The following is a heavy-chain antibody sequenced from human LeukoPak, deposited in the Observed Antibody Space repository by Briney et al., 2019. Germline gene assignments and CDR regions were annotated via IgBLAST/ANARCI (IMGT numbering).Heavy chain of an antibody. CDR1: GYTFTGYY. Sequence: ASVKVSCKASGYTFTGYYMHWVRQAPGQGLEWMGRINPNSGGTNYAQKFQGRVTMTRDTSISTAYVELSRLRSDDTAVYYCARGPSVGASPYDYWGQGTLVTVSS. D-gene: IGHD1-26*01. V-gene: IGHV1-2*06. CDR3: ARGPSVGASPYDY. J-gene: IGHJ4*02. CDR2: INPNSGGT.